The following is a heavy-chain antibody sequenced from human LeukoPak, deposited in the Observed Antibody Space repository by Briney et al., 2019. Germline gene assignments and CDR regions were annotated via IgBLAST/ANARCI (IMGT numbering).Heavy chain of an antibody. J-gene: IGHJ5*02. V-gene: IGHV3-30*18. CDR3: AKRKDGYSFDP. CDR2: ISYDGSNK. CDR1: GFTFRSYD. Sequence: GGSLRLSCAASGFTFRSYDMHWVRQAPGKGLEWVTIISYDGSNKYYADSVKGRFTISRDNSKNTLYLQMNSLRVEDTAVYYCAKRKDGYSFDPWGQGTLVTVSS. D-gene: IGHD5-24*01.